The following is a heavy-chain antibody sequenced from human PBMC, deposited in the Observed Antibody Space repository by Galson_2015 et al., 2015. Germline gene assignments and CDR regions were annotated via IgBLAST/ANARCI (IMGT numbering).Heavy chain of an antibody. D-gene: IGHD4-17*01. CDR2: IWYDGSNK. V-gene: IGHV3-33*01. J-gene: IGHJ4*02. CDR1: GFTFSSCG. CDR3: ARDLLDYGDFYFDY. Sequence: SLRLSCAASGFTFSSCGMHWVRQAPGKGLEWVAVIWYDGSNKYYADSVKGRFTISRDNSKNTLYLQMNSLRAEDTAVYYCARDLLDYGDFYFDYWAREPWSPSPQ.